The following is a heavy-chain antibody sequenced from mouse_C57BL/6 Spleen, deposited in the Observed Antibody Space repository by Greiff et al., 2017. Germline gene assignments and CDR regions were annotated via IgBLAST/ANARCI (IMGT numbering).Heavy chain of an antibody. CDR3: ARMVNTYYAMDY. J-gene: IGHJ4*01. V-gene: IGHV5-17*01. CDR2: ISSGSSTI. D-gene: IGHD2-3*01. Sequence: EVHLVESGGGLVKPGGSLKLSCAASGFTFSDYGMHWVRQAPEKGLEWVAYISSGSSTIYYADTVKGRFTISRDNAKNTLFLQMTSLRSEDTAMYYWARMVNTYYAMDYWGQGTSVTVSS. CDR1: GFTFSDYG.